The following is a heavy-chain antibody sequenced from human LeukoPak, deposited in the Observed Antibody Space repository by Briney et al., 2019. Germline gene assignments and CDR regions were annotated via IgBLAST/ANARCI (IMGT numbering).Heavy chain of an antibody. CDR3: AREDGATNFDY. Sequence: SETLSLTCTVSGGSVSSGSYYWSWIRQSPGRGLEWIGYIDNSGSTNYNPSLTSRVTISVDTSKNQFSVKLTSVSAADTAVYYCAREDGATNFDYWGQGTLVTVSS. D-gene: IGHD1-26*01. CDR2: IDNSGST. J-gene: IGHJ4*02. CDR1: GGSVSSGSYY. V-gene: IGHV4-61*01.